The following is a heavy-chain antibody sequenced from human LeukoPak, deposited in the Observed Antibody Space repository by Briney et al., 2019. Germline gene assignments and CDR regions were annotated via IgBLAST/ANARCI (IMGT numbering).Heavy chain of an antibody. CDR1: GFTFSSYA. J-gene: IGHJ4*02. CDR3: AKVRDSWYPLYYFDY. CDR2: ISGSGGST. Sequence: GGSLRLSCAASGFTFSSYAMSWVRQAPGKGLEWVSAISGSGGSTYYADSVKGRFTISSDNSKNTLYLQMNSLRAEDTAVYYCAKVRDSWYPLYYFDYWGQGTLVTVSS. V-gene: IGHV3-23*01. D-gene: IGHD6-13*01.